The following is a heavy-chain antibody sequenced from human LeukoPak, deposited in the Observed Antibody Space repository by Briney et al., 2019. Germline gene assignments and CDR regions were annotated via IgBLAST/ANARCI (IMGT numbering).Heavy chain of an antibody. CDR2: INPYNGDT. CDR1: GYTFTGYY. V-gene: IGHV1/OR15-3*02. J-gene: IGHJ4*02. D-gene: IGHD5-18*01. Sequence: ASVKVSCKASGYTFTGYYMHWVRQAPGQGLEWMGWINPYNGDTKYSQKLQGRVTITRDTSASIVYMELSSLTSEDTAVYYCARDLQLGYWGQGTLVTVSS. CDR3: ARDLQLGY.